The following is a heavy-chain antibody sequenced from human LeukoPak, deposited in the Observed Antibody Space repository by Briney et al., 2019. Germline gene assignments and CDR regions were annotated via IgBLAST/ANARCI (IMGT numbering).Heavy chain of an antibody. V-gene: IGHV3-30*03. CDR1: GFTFSTYG. J-gene: IGHJ4*02. CDR3: ARHPGAIAVAGNFDY. CDR2: IEYDGSNI. D-gene: IGHD6-19*01. Sequence: PGGSLRLSCAASGFTFSTYGMHWVRQAPGKGLEWVAVIEYDGSNIYYTDSVKGRFTISRDNSKKTLYLQMNSLRAEDTAVYYCARHPGAIAVAGNFDYWGQGTLVTVSS.